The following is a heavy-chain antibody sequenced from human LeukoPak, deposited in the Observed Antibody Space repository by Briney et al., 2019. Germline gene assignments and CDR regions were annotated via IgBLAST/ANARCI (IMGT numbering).Heavy chain of an antibody. D-gene: IGHD2-2*02. CDR1: RFIFNDYA. CDR3: AKDRTRLYGWFDP. J-gene: IGHJ5*02. Sequence: GGSLRLSCAASRFIFNDYAIHWVRQAPGKGLEWVSAISGSGGSTYYADSVKGRFTISRDNSKNTLHLQMNSLRAEDTAVYYCAKDRTRLYGWFDPWGQGTLVTVSS. CDR2: ISGSGGST. V-gene: IGHV3-23*01.